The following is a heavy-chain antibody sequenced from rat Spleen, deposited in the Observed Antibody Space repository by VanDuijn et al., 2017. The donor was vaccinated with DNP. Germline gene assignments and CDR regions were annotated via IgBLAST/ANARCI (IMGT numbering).Heavy chain of an antibody. D-gene: IGHD1-4*01. V-gene: IGHV5S13*01. CDR3: ARILRVFDY. J-gene: IGHJ2*01. CDR2: ISSGGGHT. Sequence: EVQLVKSGGGLVQPGRSLKLSCAASGFTFSDYGMAWVRQAPTKGLEWVASISSGGGHTYYRDSVKGRFSISRDSAKNTQYLQMDSLRSEDTATYYCARILRVFDYWGQGVMVTVSS. CDR1: GFTFSDYG.